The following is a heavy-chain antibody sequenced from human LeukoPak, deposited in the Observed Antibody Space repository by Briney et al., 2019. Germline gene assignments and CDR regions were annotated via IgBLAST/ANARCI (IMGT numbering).Heavy chain of an antibody. Sequence: SETLSLTCAVYGESLSGYYWTWIPQPPGKGIERIGEINHTGSTNYNTSLKSRVTMSVDTSKNQFSLKLYSVTAADTAVYYCAHWSGRMDYWGQGTLVTVSS. CDR2: INHTGST. D-gene: IGHD3-3*01. CDR3: AHWSGRMDY. V-gene: IGHV4-34*01. J-gene: IGHJ4*02. CDR1: GESLSGYY.